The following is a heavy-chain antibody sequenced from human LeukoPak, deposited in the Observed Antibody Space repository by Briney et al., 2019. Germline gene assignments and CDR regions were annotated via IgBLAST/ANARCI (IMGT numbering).Heavy chain of an antibody. D-gene: IGHD2-21*02. CDR2: ISYDGSNK. V-gene: IGHV3-30*18. Sequence: GRSLRLSCAASGFTFSSYGMHWVRQAPGKGLEWVAVISYDGSNKYYADSVKGRFTISRDNSKNTLYLQMNSLRAEDTAVYYCAKDPGYCGGDCSAAALDYWGQGTLVTVSS. CDR1: GFTFSSYG. J-gene: IGHJ4*02. CDR3: AKDPGYCGGDCSAAALDY.